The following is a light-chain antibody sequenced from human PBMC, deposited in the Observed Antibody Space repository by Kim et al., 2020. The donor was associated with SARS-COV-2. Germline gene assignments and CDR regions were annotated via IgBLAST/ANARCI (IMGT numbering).Light chain of an antibody. J-gene: IGKJ1*01. CDR3: QHYDTHSGT. CDR2: QAS. Sequence: ASVGDRFTITCRASHSITNSLSWYQHNPGKAPKLLIYQASDLESGVPSRFSGTGSGTDFTLTISSLQPDDLATYYCQHYDTHSGTFGQGTKVDIK. V-gene: IGKV1-5*03. CDR1: HSITNS.